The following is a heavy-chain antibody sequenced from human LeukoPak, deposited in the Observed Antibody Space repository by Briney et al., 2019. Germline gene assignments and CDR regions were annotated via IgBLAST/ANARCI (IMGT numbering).Heavy chain of an antibody. D-gene: IGHD3-10*01. CDR1: GFNFGEYA. Sequence: GGSLRLSCETAGFNFGEYALSWVRHAQGKGLEWVDFIRRKIYNETTEYAASMKDRFTISRDDSKNIAYLQMHSLKSEDTAVYYCSRVIHLVREGVLYFYYGMDVWGQGTTVIVSS. CDR3: SRVIHLVREGVLYFYYGMDV. CDR2: IRRKIYNETT. J-gene: IGHJ6*02. V-gene: IGHV3-49*04.